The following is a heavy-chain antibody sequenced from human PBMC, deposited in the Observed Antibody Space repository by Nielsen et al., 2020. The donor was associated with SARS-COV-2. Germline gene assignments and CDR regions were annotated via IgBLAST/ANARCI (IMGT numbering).Heavy chain of an antibody. CDR3: ARDRECSGGSCYSSFDY. Sequence: ASVKVSYKASGYTFTSYGISWVRRAPGQGLEWMGWISAYNGNTNYAQKLQGRVTMTTDTSTSTAYMELRSLRSDDTAVYYCARDRECSGGSCYSSFDYWGQGTLVTVSS. D-gene: IGHD2-15*01. J-gene: IGHJ4*02. CDR2: ISAYNGNT. CDR1: GYTFTSYG. V-gene: IGHV1-18*01.